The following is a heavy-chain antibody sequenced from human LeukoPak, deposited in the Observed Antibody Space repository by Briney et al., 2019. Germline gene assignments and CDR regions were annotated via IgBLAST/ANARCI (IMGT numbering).Heavy chain of an antibody. D-gene: IGHD3-10*01. Sequence: GSLRLSCAASGFTFSSYAMSWVRQAPGKGLEWVSAISGSGGSTYYADSVKGRFTISRDNSKNTLHLQMNSLRAEDSAVYYCAKDKVPYGSGSYYLFDYWGQGTLVTVSS. CDR2: ISGSGGST. J-gene: IGHJ4*02. CDR3: AKDKVPYGSGSYYLFDY. V-gene: IGHV3-23*01. CDR1: GFTFSSYA.